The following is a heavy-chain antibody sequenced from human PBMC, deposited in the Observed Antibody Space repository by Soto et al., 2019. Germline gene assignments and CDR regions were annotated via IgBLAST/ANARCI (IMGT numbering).Heavy chain of an antibody. CDR1: GFTVSSNY. V-gene: IGHV3-53*02. Sequence: EVQLVETGGGLIQPGVSLRLSCAASGFTVSSNYMSCVRQAPGKGLEWGSGIYSGGSTYYADSVKGRFTISRDNSKNTLYLQMNSLRAEDTAVYYCARDRVESGYPEYFQHWGQGTLVTVSS. D-gene: IGHD3-22*01. CDR2: IYSGGST. CDR3: ARDRVESGYPEYFQH. J-gene: IGHJ1*01.